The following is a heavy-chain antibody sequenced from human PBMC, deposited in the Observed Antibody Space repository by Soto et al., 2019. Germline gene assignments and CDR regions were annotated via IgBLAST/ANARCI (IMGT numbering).Heavy chain of an antibody. CDR1: GGSISSADYY. V-gene: IGHV4-39*01. CDR3: ARQTDDSYTFHAFDI. D-gene: IGHD3-16*01. CDR2: IYYRGST. J-gene: IGHJ3*02. Sequence: SETLSLTCTVSGGSISSADYYWSWIRQPPGKGLQWIGNIYYRGSTNYNPSLKSPVTISVDTSKNQFSLKLSSVTAADTAVYYCARQTDDSYTFHAFDIWGQGTMVTVSS.